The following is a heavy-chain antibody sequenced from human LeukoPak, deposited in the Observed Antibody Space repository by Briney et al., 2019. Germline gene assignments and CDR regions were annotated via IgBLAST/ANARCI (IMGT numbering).Heavy chain of an antibody. Sequence: GGSLRLSCAASGFTFISYAMSWVRQAPGKGLELVSTISGSGGSTYYADSVKGRFTISRDNSKNTLYLQMNSLRAEDTTVYYCAKIGYSGYVPTFDYWGQGTLVTVSS. CDR3: AKIGYSGYVPTFDY. V-gene: IGHV3-23*01. CDR2: ISGSGGST. J-gene: IGHJ4*02. D-gene: IGHD5-12*01. CDR1: GFTFISYA.